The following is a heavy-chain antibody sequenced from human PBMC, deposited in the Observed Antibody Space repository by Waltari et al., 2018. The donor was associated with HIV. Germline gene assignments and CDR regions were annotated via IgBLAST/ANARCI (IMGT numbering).Heavy chain of an antibody. V-gene: IGHV3-21*05. CDR3: ARDPSYFDFWSGYSDV. CDR2: INNRRCDT. D-gene: IGHD3-3*01. CDR1: GFSLSVHS. Sequence: DVTVVESGGALVKPGGSLRLSCETYGFSLSVHSINWGRQAPGKGVEWIAYINNRRCDTFYAESVYGRFTISRDSAKDSSYLQMNSLRGEDTAVYYCARDPSYFDFWSGYSDVWGQGTTVTVSS. J-gene: IGHJ6*02.